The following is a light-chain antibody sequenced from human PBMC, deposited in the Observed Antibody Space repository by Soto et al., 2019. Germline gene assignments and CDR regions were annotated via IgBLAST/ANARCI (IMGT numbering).Light chain of an antibody. J-gene: IGKJ2*01. CDR1: QTIRSNY. CDR3: QQGT. CDR2: SAT. V-gene: IGKV3-20*01. Sequence: EIVLTQSPGTLSLSPGERATLSCRASQTIRSNYLAWYQQKPGQAPRLLIYSATSRSTGVPDRFSGSGSGTDFTLTISRLEPEDFAMYYCQQGTFGQGTKLEI.